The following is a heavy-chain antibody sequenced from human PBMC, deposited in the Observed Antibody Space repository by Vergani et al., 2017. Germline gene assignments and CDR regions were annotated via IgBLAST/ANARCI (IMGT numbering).Heavy chain of an antibody. J-gene: IGHJ3*02. D-gene: IGHD6-13*01. CDR1: GGSISSYY. CDR2: IYYSGST. CDR3: ARLRITAADDAFDI. V-gene: IGHV4-59*01. Sequence: QLQLQESGPGLVKPSETLSLTCTVSGGSISSYYWSWIRQPPGKGLEWIGYIYYSGSTNYKPSLKSRVTMSVDTSKNQFSLKLSSVTAADTAVYYCARLRITAADDAFDIWGQGTMVTVSS.